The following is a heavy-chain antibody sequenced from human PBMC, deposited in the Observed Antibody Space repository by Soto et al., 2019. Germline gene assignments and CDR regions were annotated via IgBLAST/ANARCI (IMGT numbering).Heavy chain of an antibody. CDR3: ARGIGYSGYDLEYYFDY. V-gene: IGHV4-30-2*01. CDR2: IYHSGST. CDR1: GDSISRGGYS. J-gene: IGHJ4*02. Sequence: SETLSLTCAVSGDSISRGGYSWSWIRQPPGKGLEWIGYIYHSGSTYYNPSLKSRVTISVDRSKNQFSLKLSSVTAADTAVYYCARGIGYSGYDLEYYFDYWGQGTLVTVSS. D-gene: IGHD5-12*01.